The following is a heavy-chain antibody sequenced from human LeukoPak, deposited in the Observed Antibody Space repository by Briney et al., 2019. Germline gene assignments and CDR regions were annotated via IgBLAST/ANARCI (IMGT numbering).Heavy chain of an antibody. CDR1: LDSTTSNF. Sequence: PSETLSLTCTVSLDSTTSNFWSWVRQPPGKGLEWIGEIHSSGSPNYNPSLQGRVTISIDRSRNQIVLELSSVTAADMAVYYCAREILGGFNPGAYWGQGILVTVSS. CDR3: AREILGGFNPGAY. V-gene: IGHV4-59*12. CDR2: IHSSGSP. J-gene: IGHJ4*02. D-gene: IGHD1-14*01.